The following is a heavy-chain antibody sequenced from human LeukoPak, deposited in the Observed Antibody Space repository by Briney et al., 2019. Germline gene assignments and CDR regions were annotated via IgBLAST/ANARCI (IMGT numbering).Heavy chain of an antibody. Sequence: SETPSLTCTVSGGSISSYYWSWIRQPPGKGLEWIGYIYYSGSTNYNPSLKSRVTISVDTSKNQFSLKLSSVTAADTAVYYCAYAGYYYDSSGYQDYWGQGTLVTVSS. CDR1: GGSISSYY. J-gene: IGHJ4*02. CDR3: AYAGYYYDSSGYQDY. D-gene: IGHD3-22*01. V-gene: IGHV4-59*01. CDR2: IYYSGST.